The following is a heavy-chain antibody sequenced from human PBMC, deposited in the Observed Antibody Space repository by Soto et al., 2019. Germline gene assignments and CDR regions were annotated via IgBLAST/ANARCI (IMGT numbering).Heavy chain of an antibody. D-gene: IGHD6-13*01. CDR3: ARGSSRWDY. J-gene: IGHJ4*02. CDR2: ISHSETT. Sequence: PSETLSLTCSVSGSYITSGDYHWTWIRQAPGKGLEWIGYISHSETTYYSPALKNRIIMSVDTSKNQFSLRLSSVTAADTAMYYCARGSSRWDYWGQGTLVTVSS. V-gene: IGHV4-30-4*01. CDR1: GSYITSGDYH.